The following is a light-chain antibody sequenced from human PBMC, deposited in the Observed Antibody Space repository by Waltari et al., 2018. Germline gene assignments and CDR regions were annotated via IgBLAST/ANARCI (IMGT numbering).Light chain of an antibody. V-gene: IGKV1-9*01. J-gene: IGKJ4*01. CDR2: AAS. Sequence: DIQLTQSPSFLSASVGDRVTITCRASQGISSYLAWYQQKPGKAPKLLITAASALQSGVPSRFSGSVSGTEFTLTINILQPEDFATYYCQQLNTYPPTFGAGTNVEIK. CDR1: QGISSY. CDR3: QQLNTYPPT.